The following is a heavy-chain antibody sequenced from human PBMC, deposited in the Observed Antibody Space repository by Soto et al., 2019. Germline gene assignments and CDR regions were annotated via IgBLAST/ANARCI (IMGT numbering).Heavy chain of an antibody. V-gene: IGHV4-59*08. Sequence: SETLSLTCSVSRGSISTYYWSWIRQPPGKGPEWIGYVYHSGTTNYNPSLESRVTISLDTSKNQFSLKLSSVTAADTAVYYCARHSPDFDWLSQFAYWGQGTLVTVS. CDR3: ARHSPDFDWLSQFAY. D-gene: IGHD3-9*01. CDR1: RGSISTYY. CDR2: VYHSGTT. J-gene: IGHJ4*02.